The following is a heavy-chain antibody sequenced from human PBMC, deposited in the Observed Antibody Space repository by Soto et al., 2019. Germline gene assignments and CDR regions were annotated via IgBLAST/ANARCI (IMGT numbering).Heavy chain of an antibody. CDR3: ARLPKFLWFGALTSRGYHFNY. Sequence: PGESLKISCTGSVDSFSTYCIAWLRQMPGKGLEWMGIIYPCDSDTRYSPSFQGQVTISADTSTKTAYLQWSSLKASDTAIYYCARLPKFLWFGALTSRGYHFNYWGQGTLVTVSS. J-gene: IGHJ4*02. V-gene: IGHV5-51*01. CDR2: IYPCDSDT. CDR1: VDSFSTYC. D-gene: IGHD3-10*01.